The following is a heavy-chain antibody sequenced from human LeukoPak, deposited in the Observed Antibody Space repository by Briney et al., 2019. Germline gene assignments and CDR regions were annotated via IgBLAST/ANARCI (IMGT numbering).Heavy chain of an antibody. CDR1: GGSFSGYY. D-gene: IGHD6-13*01. V-gene: IGHV4-34*01. J-gene: IGHJ5*02. CDR3: ARQSSYHNWFDP. Sequence: SETLSLTCAVYGGSFSGYYWSWIRQPPGKGLEWIGEINHSGSTNYNPSLKSRVTISVDTSKNQFSLKLSSVTAADTAVYYCARQSSYHNWFDPWGQGTLVPVSS. CDR2: INHSGST.